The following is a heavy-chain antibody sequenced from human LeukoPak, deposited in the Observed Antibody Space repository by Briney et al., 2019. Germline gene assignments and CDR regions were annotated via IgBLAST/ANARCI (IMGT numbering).Heavy chain of an antibody. Sequence: PSETLSLTCTVSGGSISSYYWSWIREPPGKGLEWGGYIYYSGSTNYNPSLKSRVTISVDTSKNQFSLKLSSVTAADTAVYYCARVGGGAAGSGPFDYWGQGTLVTVSS. V-gene: IGHV4-59*08. CDR3: ARVGGGAAGSGPFDY. D-gene: IGHD6-13*01. J-gene: IGHJ4*02. CDR2: IYYSGST. CDR1: GGSISSYY.